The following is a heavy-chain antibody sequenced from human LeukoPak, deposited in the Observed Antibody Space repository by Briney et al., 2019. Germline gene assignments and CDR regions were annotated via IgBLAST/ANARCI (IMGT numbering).Heavy chain of an antibody. CDR2: IYYGGST. D-gene: IGHD2-8*02. Sequence: SETLSLTCTVSGGSISSDGYYWRWIRQHPGKGLEWLGYIYYGGSTYYNPSLKSRVTISVDTSKNQFSLKLSSVTAADTAVYYCARDLVMDYWGQGTLVTVSS. V-gene: IGHV4-31*03. J-gene: IGHJ4*02. CDR3: ARDLVMDY. CDR1: GGSISSDGYY.